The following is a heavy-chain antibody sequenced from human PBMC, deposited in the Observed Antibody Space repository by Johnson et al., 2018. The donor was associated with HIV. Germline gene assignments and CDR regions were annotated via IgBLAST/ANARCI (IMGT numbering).Heavy chain of an antibody. J-gene: IGHJ3*02. CDR2: ISYDGSNK. CDR1: GFTFSSYA. V-gene: IGHV3-30*04. CDR3: ARGEDGVDAFDI. Sequence: QVQLVESGGGVVQPGGSLRLSCAGSGFTFSSYAIHWVRQAPGKGLEWVAVISYDGSNKYYADSVKGRFTISRDNSKNTLYLQMNSLRAEDTAVYYCARGEDGVDAFDIWGQGTMVTVSS. D-gene: IGHD4-17*01.